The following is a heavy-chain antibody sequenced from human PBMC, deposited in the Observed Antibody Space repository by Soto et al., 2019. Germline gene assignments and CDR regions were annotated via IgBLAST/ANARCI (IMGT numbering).Heavy chain of an antibody. CDR3: ALRSGPASHYYYGIEG. CDR2: IYPGDSDT. V-gene: IGHV5-51*01. D-gene: IGHD3-3*01. J-gene: IGHJ6*02. Sequence: PGESLKISCKGSRYSFSNNWIGWVRQMPGKGLEWMGIIYPGDSDTRYTPSFQGQVTFSADRSISTAYLQWTSRKASDTAIYYCALRSGPASHYYYGIEGWSQATTVTLSS. CDR1: RYSFSNNW.